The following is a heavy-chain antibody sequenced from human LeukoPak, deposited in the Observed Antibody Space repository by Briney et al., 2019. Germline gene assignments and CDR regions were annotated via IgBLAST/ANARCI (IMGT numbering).Heavy chain of an antibody. D-gene: IGHD2-2*01. CDR2: VYYTGST. Sequence: SETLSLTCSVSGGSVSSYYWSWIRQPPGKGLEWIGYVYYTGSTNYNPSLKSRVTMFEDKSKNQFSLKLSSVTAADTAVYYCAREGSTNILDYWGQGTLVTVSS. CDR3: AREGSTNILDY. J-gene: IGHJ4*02. CDR1: GGSVSSYY. V-gene: IGHV4-59*02.